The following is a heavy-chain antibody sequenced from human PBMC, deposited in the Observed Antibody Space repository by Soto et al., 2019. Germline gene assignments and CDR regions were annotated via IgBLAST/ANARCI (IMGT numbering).Heavy chain of an antibody. CDR1: GGTFSSYA. CDR3: ARHDFWSGYPRNYYYGMDV. CDR2: IIPIFGTA. V-gene: IGHV1-69*01. D-gene: IGHD3-3*01. Sequence: QVQLVQSGAEVKKPGSSVKVSCKASGGTFSSYAISWVRQAPGQGLEWMGGIIPIFGTANYAQKFQGRVTDTADESTSTAYMELSSLRSEDTAVYYCARHDFWSGYPRNYYYGMDVWGQGTTVTVSS. J-gene: IGHJ6*02.